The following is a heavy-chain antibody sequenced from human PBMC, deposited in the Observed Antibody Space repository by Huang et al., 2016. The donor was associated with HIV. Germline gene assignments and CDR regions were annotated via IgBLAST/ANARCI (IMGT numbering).Heavy chain of an antibody. D-gene: IGHD3-16*01. CDR2: ISPLCRAP. Sequence: QVQLEQSGPAVRKPGSSVKVSCQASGGSFSDQIISWGREASGQRCEWMRGISPLCRAPAYAQEFRGRVTMTADESTATIYMELNSLTSEDTAVYYCAMSLRYQYDSRSYWGRYFDYWGQGTLVTVSS. V-gene: IGHV1-69*01. CDR3: AMSLRYQYDSRSYWGRYFDY. CDR1: GGSFSDQI. J-gene: IGHJ4*02.